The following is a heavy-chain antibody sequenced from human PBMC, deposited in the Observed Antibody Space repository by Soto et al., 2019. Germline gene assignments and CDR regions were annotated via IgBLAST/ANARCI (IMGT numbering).Heavy chain of an antibody. V-gene: IGHV3-7*05. Sequence: EVQLVESGGGLVQPGGSLRLSCLASEFTFNTYWMNWVRQAPGRGLEWVANIKDDGSEKTYVDSEKGRFTISRDNAKNLLYLQRNSLRGEDTAVYFCAREWGTPGRGSAVGYYYHYGMDVWGQGPTVTVSS. CDR2: IKDDGSEK. J-gene: IGHJ6*02. CDR1: EFTFNTYW. D-gene: IGHD6-19*01. CDR3: AREWGTPGRGSAVGYYYHYGMDV.